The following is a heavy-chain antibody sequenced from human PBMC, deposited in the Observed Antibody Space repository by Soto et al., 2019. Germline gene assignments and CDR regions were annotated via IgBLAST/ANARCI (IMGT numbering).Heavy chain of an antibody. CDR3: ARIMARCGYYYAMDV. D-gene: IGHD2-21*01. Sequence: QVTLKESGPVLVKPTETLTLTCSVSGFSLGNARMGVSWIRQPPGKALEWLAHISSNDEKSYSTSLKTRLTISKDTSKSQVVLIMTNMDPVDTATYYCARIMARCGYYYAMDVWGQGTTVTVSS. J-gene: IGHJ6*02. CDR1: GFSLGNARMG. CDR2: ISSNDEK. V-gene: IGHV2-26*01.